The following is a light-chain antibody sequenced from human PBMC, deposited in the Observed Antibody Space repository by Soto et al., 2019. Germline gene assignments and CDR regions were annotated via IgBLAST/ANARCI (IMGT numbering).Light chain of an antibody. CDR3: QQYKSYSGT. CDR1: QNIGSW. Sequence: DIQMTQSPSTLSASVGDRVTITCRASQNIGSWLAWYQQKPGKAPKVLIYVASSLERGVPSRFSGSGSGTEFTLTISSLQPDDFATYYCQQYKSYSGTFGQGTRLEIK. J-gene: IGKJ5*01. V-gene: IGKV1-5*01. CDR2: VAS.